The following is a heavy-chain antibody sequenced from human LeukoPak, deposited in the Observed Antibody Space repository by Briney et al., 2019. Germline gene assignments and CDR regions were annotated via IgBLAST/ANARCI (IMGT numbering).Heavy chain of an antibody. Sequence: ASVEVSXKASGYTFTSYYMHWVRQAPGQGLEWMGIINPSGASTSYAQKFQGRVTMTRDTSTSTVYMELSSLRSEDTAVYYCAREANSGQLRGGNWFDPWGQGTLVTVSS. CDR1: GYTFTSYY. V-gene: IGHV1-46*01. CDR3: AREANSGQLRGGNWFDP. D-gene: IGHD3-10*01. CDR2: INPSGAST. J-gene: IGHJ5*02.